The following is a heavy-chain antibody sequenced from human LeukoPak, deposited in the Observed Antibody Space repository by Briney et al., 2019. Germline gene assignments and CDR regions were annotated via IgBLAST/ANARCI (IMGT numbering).Heavy chain of an antibody. D-gene: IGHD6-19*01. Sequence: GGSLRLSCAASGFTFDDYGMSWVRQAPGKVLEWVSGINWNGGSTGYADSVKGRFTISRDNAKNSLYLQMNSLRAEDTALYYCARRWYSSGWADWYFDLWGRGTLVTVSS. CDR2: INWNGGST. CDR1: GFTFDDYG. J-gene: IGHJ2*01. CDR3: ARRWYSSGWADWYFDL. V-gene: IGHV3-20*04.